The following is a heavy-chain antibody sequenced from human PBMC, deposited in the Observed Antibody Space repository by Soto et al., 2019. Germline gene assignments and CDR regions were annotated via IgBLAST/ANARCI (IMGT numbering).Heavy chain of an antibody. CDR3: ASLPSFYYGSGYGMDV. CDR1: GGTFRSNA. D-gene: IGHD3-10*01. Sequence: QVQLVQSGTEVKKPGSSVKVSCKASGGTFRSNAISWVRQAPGQGLEWMGGLIPIFGTTNYAQKFPGRVTITADDSASTAYMELSSLRSDDTAVYYCASLPSFYYGSGYGMDVWGQGTTVTVSS. CDR2: LIPIFGTT. J-gene: IGHJ6*02. V-gene: IGHV1-69*01.